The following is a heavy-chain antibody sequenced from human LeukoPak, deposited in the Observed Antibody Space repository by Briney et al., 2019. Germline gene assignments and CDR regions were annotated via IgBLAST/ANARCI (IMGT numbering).Heavy chain of an antibody. CDR2: IKQDGSEK. Sequence: GGSLRLSCAASGFTFSSYAMHWVRQAPGKGVEGGANIKQDGSEKYYVDSVKGRFTISRDNPKNSLYLQMNSLRAEDTAVYYCARGDDAFDIWGQGTMVTVSS. CDR3: ARGDDAFDI. V-gene: IGHV3-7*01. CDR1: GFTFSSYA. J-gene: IGHJ3*02.